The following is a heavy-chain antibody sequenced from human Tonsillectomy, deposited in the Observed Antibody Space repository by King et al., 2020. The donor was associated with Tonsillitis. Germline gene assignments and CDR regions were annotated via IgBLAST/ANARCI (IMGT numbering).Heavy chain of an antibody. Sequence: VQLQQWGAGLLKPSETLSLTCAVYGGSFSGYSLSWIRQPPGKGLKWIGEINHGGSTNYNPSLQSRVTISVDTSKNQFSLKLRSVTAADTAVYYCARGQFGSSAFDYWGQGTLVTVSS. D-gene: IGHD6-6*01. CDR1: GGSFSGYS. V-gene: IGHV4-34*01. CDR3: ARGQFGSSAFDY. CDR2: INHGGST. J-gene: IGHJ4*02.